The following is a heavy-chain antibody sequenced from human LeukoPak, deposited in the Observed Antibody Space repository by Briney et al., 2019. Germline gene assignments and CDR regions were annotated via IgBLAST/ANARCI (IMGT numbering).Heavy chain of an antibody. CDR1: GFTLSSHA. V-gene: IGHV3-30*04. J-gene: IGHJ6*03. Sequence: TGGSLRLSCAASGFTLSSHAIHWVRQAPGKGLEWVALISYDGNIIYYADSVKGRFTISRDNSKNSLSLQMNSLRPEDTAVYYCARAHLSSSSTDYMDVWGKGTTVTVSS. CDR2: ISYDGNII. CDR3: ARAHLSSSSTDYMDV. D-gene: IGHD6-6*01.